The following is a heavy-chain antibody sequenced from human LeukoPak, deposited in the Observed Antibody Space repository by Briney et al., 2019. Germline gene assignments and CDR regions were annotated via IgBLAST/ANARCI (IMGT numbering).Heavy chain of an antibody. CDR2: INPNSGGT. CDR3: ARSGAGATTYYFDY. D-gene: IGHD1-26*01. J-gene: IGHJ4*02. V-gene: IGHV1-2*02. Sequence: ASVKVSCKASGYTFTAYYVHWVRQAPGQGLEWMGWINPNSGGTDYPQKFQGRVTMTRDTSISTAYMELTRLRSDDTAVYYCARSGAGATTYYFDYWGQGTLVTVSS. CDR1: GYTFTAYY.